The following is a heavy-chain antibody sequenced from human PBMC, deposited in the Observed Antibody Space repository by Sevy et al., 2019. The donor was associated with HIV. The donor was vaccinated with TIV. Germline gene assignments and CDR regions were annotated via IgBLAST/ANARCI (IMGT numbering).Heavy chain of an antibody. D-gene: IGHD5-18*01. CDR1: TFTFSDYY. CDR2: ISSGGSNK. Sequence: GESLKISCAASTFTFSDYYMTWIRQAPGKGLEWVSHISSGGSNKYYADSVKGRFTISRDNAKNSLYLQMNSLGVEDTALYYCARVRYNYGSYYFDYWGQGTLVTVSS. CDR3: ARVRYNYGSYYFDY. J-gene: IGHJ4*02. V-gene: IGHV3-11*01.